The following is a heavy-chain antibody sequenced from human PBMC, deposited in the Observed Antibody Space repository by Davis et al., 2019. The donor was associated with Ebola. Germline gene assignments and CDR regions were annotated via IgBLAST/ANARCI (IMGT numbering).Heavy chain of an antibody. Sequence: PSETLSLTCAVYGGSFSGYCWSWIRQPPGKGLEWIGEINHSGSTNYNPSLKSRVTISVDTSKNQFSLKLSSVTAADTAVYYCARGAARYSGYDFTYYYYGMDVWGQGTTVTVSS. CDR2: INHSGST. CDR3: ARGAARYSGYDFTYYYYGMDV. V-gene: IGHV4-34*01. J-gene: IGHJ6*02. D-gene: IGHD5-12*01. CDR1: GGSFSGYC.